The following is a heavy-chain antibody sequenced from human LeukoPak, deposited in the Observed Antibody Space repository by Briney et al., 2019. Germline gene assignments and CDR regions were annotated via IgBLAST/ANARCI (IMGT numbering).Heavy chain of an antibody. J-gene: IGHJ4*02. D-gene: IGHD6-19*01. CDR1: GFTFSSYA. V-gene: IGHV3-30-3*01. Sequence: PGGSLRLSCAASGFTFSSYAMHWVRQAPGKGLEWLAVISSDGSLEYYADSVKGRFTISRDNSKNTLYLQMSSLRPEDTAVYYCARESETSGWYDYWGQGTLVTVSS. CDR3: ARESETSGWYDY. CDR2: ISSDGSLE.